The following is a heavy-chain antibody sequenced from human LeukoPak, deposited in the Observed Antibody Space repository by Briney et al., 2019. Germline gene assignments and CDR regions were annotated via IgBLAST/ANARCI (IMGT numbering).Heavy chain of an antibody. Sequence: GGSLRLSCAASGFTFINYWMSWVRQAPGKGLEWVANIKEDGSEKYYVDSVKGRFTISRDNAKNSLYLQMNSLRAEDTAVYYCAKGHVPWGYYYYMDVWGKGTTVTVSS. CDR2: IKEDGSEK. J-gene: IGHJ6*03. V-gene: IGHV3-7*03. D-gene: IGHD3-10*02. CDR3: AKGHVPWGYYYYMDV. CDR1: GFTFINYW.